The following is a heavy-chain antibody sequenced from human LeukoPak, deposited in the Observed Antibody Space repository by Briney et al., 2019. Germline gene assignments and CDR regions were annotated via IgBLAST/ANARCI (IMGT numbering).Heavy chain of an antibody. D-gene: IGHD5-24*01. CDR2: IYNSGST. CDR3: ARKDGDG. V-gene: IGHV4-59*01. J-gene: IGHJ4*02. CDR1: GVSISSYH. Sequence: SETLSLTCTVSGVSISSYHGTWIRQPPGEGLEWIGHIYNSGSTNYNPSLRGRVTISLDTSKNQVSLKLSSVTAADTAMYYCARKDGDGWGQGTLVTVSS.